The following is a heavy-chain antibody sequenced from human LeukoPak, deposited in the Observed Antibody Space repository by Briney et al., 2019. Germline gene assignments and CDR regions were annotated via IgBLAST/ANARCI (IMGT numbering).Heavy chain of an antibody. V-gene: IGHV3-33*01. J-gene: IGHJ5*02. CDR1: GFTFSGYG. D-gene: IGHD3-10*01. CDR3: ARSKGLALFTT. Sequence: GGPLRLSCAASGFTFSGYGMHWVRQAPGKGLEWVAVIWYDGSNKYYADSVKGRFTISRDNSKNTLYLQMNSLRAEDTAVYYCARSKGLALFTTWGQGTLVTVSS. CDR2: IWYDGSNK.